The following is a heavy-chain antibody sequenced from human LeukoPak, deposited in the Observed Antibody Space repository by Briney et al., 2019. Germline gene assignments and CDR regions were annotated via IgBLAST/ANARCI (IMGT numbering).Heavy chain of an antibody. CDR2: ISGSGGST. J-gene: IGHJ4*02. CDR3: AKGGYGDYDY. Sequence: GRSLRLSCAASGFTFSSYAMSWVRQAPGKGLEWVSAISGSGGSTYYADSVKGWFTISRDNSKNTLYLQMNSLRAEDTAVYYCAKGGYGDYDYWGQGTLVTVSS. D-gene: IGHD4-17*01. V-gene: IGHV3-23*01. CDR1: GFTFSSYA.